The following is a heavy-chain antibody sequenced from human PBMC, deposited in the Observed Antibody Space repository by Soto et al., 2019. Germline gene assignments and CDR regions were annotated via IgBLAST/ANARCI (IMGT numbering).Heavy chain of an antibody. J-gene: IGHJ4*02. Sequence: QVQLVQSGAEVKKPGASVKVSCKASGYTFSSYTITWVRQAPGQGLEWMAWISAYSGNTNYAQKFQGRVTMTTDTSTNTAYMELRSLSSDDTAVYYCARDSPPLDYWGQGTLVTVFS. CDR2: ISAYSGNT. CDR3: ARDSPPLDY. CDR1: GYTFSSYT. V-gene: IGHV1-18*01.